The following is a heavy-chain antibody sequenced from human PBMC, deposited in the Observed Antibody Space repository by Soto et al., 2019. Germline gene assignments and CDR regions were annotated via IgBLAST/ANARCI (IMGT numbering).Heavy chain of an antibody. CDR3: ARDATTVTTSGAFDI. Sequence: VQLVESGGGLVQPGGSLRLSCAASGFTFSSYWMHWVRQAPGKGLVWVSRINSDGSSTSYADYVKGRFTISRDNAKNTLYLQMNSLRAEDTAVYYCARDATTVTTSGAFDIWGQGTMVTVSS. CDR1: GFTFSSYW. J-gene: IGHJ3*02. V-gene: IGHV3-74*01. CDR2: INSDGSST. D-gene: IGHD4-17*01.